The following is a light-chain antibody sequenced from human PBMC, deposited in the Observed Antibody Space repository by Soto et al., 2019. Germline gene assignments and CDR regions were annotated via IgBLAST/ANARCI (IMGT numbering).Light chain of an antibody. CDR1: QSVSSY. J-gene: IGKJ1*01. V-gene: IGKV3-11*01. Sequence: EIVLTQSPATLSLSPGERATLSCRASQSVSSYLAWYQQKPGQAPRLLIYDASNRASGIPARFSGSGSGTGFSLPISSLEXXXXXXXXXXXXXXXPWTFGQGTKVEIK. CDR3: XXXXXXPWT. CDR2: DAS.